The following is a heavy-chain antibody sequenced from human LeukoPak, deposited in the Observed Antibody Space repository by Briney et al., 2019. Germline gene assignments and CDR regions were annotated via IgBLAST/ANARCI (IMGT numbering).Heavy chain of an antibody. J-gene: IGHJ3*01. D-gene: IGHD2/OR15-2a*01. Sequence: PSETLSLTCTVSGASVRSDHWNWIRQLPGKGLEWIAYMHGSGSPNYNPSLASRLTLSVDATENLLSLKLTSVTAADTAVYFCARDLSVNAFDLWGQGTLVTVSS. CDR3: ARDLSVNAFDL. V-gene: IGHV4-59*02. CDR2: MHGSGSP. CDR1: GASVRSDH.